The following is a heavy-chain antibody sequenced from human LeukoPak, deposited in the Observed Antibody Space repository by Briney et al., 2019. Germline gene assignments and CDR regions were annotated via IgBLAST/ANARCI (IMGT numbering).Heavy chain of an antibody. CDR1: GDSISSYY. J-gene: IGHJ4*02. D-gene: IGHD3-22*01. CDR3: ARTYYDSSGYFIPFDY. V-gene: IGHV4-59*01. CDR2: IYYSGST. Sequence: SETLSLTCTVSGDSISSYYWSWIRQPPGKGLEWIGYIYYSGSTNYNPSLKSRVTISVDTSKNQFSLKLSSVTAADTAVYYCARTYYDSSGYFIPFDYWGQGTLVTVSS.